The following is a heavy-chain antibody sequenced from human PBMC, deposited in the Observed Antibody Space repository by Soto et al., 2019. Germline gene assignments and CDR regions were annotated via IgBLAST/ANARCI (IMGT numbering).Heavy chain of an antibody. CDR1: VGSISSGGYY. CDR2: IHYSGST. J-gene: IGHJ5*02. V-gene: IGHV4-31*03. Sequence: QVQLQESGPGLVKPSQTLSLTCTVSVGSISSGGYYWSWIRQHPGKSLEWIGYIHYSGSTYYNPSLKSRVTISVDTSKNQLSRKLSSVTAAVTAVYYCAMDGPSVTTRGSFDPWGQGTQVTVSS. CDR3: AMDGPSVTTRGSFDP. D-gene: IGHD4-17*01.